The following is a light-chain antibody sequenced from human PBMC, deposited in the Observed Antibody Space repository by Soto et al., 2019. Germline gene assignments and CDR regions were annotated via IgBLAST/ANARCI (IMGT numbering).Light chain of an antibody. J-gene: IGLJ2*01. CDR3: QAWASGTPVV. Sequence: SYELTQEPSVSVSPGQKASITCAGDTLGDKYVCWYQQKPGQSPVLVIHEDNKRPSGIPERFSGSNSGNTATLTISGTQAMDEAAYYCQAWASGTPVVFGGGTKLTVL. V-gene: IGLV3-1*01. CDR1: TLGDKY. CDR2: EDN.